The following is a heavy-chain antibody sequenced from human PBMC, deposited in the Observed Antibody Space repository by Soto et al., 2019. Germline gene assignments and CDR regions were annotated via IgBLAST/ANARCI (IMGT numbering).Heavy chain of an antibody. Sequence: LSLTCTVSGDSVSSGDYYWTWIRQPPGKGLEWVGHIYFSGRTNYIPSLESRVTISLDTSKNQFSLKLTSVTAAHTAVYYCARVPIDAYMIYWSDPWGQGTLVTVSS. V-gene: IGHV4-61*08. CDR2: IYFSGRT. J-gene: IGHJ5*02. CDR3: ARVPIDAYMIYWSDP. D-gene: IGHD3-16*01. CDR1: GDSVSSGDYY.